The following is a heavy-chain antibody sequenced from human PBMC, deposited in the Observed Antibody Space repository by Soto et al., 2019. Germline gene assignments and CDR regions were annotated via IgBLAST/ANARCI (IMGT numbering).Heavy chain of an antibody. V-gene: IGHV4-59*01. CDR3: ARVNRGAFDH. CDR1: GGSIHDYY. J-gene: IGHJ4*02. CDR2: IFYTGST. Sequence: QVQLQESGPGLVKPSQTLSLTCTVSGGSIHDYYWFWIRQPPGKGLEWIGSIFYTGSTDYNPSLKSRVTLSLAPSKNQFSLNLSSVTAADTAVYYCARVNRGAFDHWGQGALVTVSS.